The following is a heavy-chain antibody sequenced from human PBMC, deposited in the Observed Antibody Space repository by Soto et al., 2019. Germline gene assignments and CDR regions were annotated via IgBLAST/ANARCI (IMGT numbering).Heavy chain of an antibody. D-gene: IGHD4-4*01. CDR1: GFTFSDYY. V-gene: IGHV3-11*01. J-gene: IGHJ6*02. CDR2: ISSSGSTI. Sequence: PGGSLRLSCAASGFTFSDYYMSWIRQAPGKGLEWVSYISSSGSTIYYADSVKGRFTISRDNAKNSLYLQMNSLRAEDTAVYYCARQGRGLTTVITTYYYYYYGMDVWGQGTTVTVSS. CDR3: ARQGRGLTTVITTYYYYYYGMDV.